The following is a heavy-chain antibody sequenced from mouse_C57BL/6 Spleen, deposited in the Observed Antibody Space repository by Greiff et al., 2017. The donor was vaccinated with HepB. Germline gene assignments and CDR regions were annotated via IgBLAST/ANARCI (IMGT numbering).Heavy chain of an antibody. CDR2: IYPRSGNT. Sequence: VQLVESGAELARPGASVKLSCKASGYTFTSYGISWVKQRTGQGLEWIGEIYPRSGNTYYNEKFKGKATLTADKSSSTAYMELRSLTSEDSAVYFCALYDCSPYYFDYWGQGTTLTVSS. J-gene: IGHJ2*01. D-gene: IGHD2-3*01. CDR1: GYTFTSYG. CDR3: ALYDCSPYYFDY. V-gene: IGHV1-81*01.